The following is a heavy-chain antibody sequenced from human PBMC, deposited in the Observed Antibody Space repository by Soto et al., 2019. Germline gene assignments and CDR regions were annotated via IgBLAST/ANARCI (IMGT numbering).Heavy chain of an antibody. CDR3: ARWDYGVYARFDY. CDR1: GYTFTSHD. J-gene: IGHJ4*02. Sequence: QVQLVQSGTEVKKPGASVKVSCKASGYTFTSHDINWVRQATRQGLEWMGWMNPNSGNTGYAQKFQGRVTMTRNTSISTAYMDLSSLRSEDTAVYYCARWDYGVYARFDYWGQGTLVTVSS. D-gene: IGHD4-17*01. V-gene: IGHV1-8*01. CDR2: MNPNSGNT.